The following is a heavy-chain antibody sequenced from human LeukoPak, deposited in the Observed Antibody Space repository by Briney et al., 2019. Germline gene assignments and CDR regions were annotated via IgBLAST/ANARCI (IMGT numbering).Heavy chain of an antibody. CDR3: ASCSGHCDY. V-gene: IGHV4-30-2*01. CDR2: IYHSGST. CDR1: GGSISIGGYS. Sequence: SQTLSLTCAVSGGSISIGGYSWSWIRQPPGKGLEWIGYIYHSGSTYYNPSLKSRVTISVDRSKNQFSLKLSSVTAADTAVYYCASCSGHCDYWGQGTLVTVSS. J-gene: IGHJ4*02. D-gene: IGHD2-15*01.